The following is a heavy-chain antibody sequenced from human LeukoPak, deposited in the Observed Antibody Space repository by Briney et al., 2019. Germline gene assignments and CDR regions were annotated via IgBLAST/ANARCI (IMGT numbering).Heavy chain of an antibody. Sequence: ASVKVSCKAAGYSFTTFHINWVRQAPGQGPEWMGWVNPDTGNTGFAQKFQGRVTMTRDMSTSTDHMELSSLRSEDTAVYYCARDNSVEDTAWWFDPWGQGTLVTVSS. CDR3: ARDNSVEDTAWWFDP. CDR2: VNPDTGNT. J-gene: IGHJ5*02. V-gene: IGHV1-8*02. D-gene: IGHD4-23*01. CDR1: GYSFTTFH.